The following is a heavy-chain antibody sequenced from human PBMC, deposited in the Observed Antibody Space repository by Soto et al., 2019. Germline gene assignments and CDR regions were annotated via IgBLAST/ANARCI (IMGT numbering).Heavy chain of an antibody. V-gene: IGHV4-4*02. CDR3: ARASASSKLRGVVIN. CDR2: IYHRGNT. CDR1: GASIITDNW. D-gene: IGHD3-10*01. Sequence: QVQLQESGPGLVKPSGTLSLTCALSGASIITDNWWSWVRQPPGKEMEWIGEIYHRGNTNFNPSVKSRFTISVDTSKNQSSLTVSSVTAADTAIYYCARASASSKLRGVVINWGQGTLVTVSS. J-gene: IGHJ4*02.